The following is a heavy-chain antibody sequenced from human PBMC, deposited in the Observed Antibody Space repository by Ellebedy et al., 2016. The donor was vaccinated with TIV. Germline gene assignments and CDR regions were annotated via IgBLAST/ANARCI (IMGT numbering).Heavy chain of an antibody. V-gene: IGHV3-23*01. CDR2: LSPDGGNT. CDR3: SQNLEPAIAVSSK. J-gene: IGHJ4*02. Sequence: GESLKISCSGSGFSFSAYAMSWVRQAPGRGLEWVSTLSPDGGNTYYAESVRGRFTISRDNSRNTLYLQMNSLRGDDTAVYYCSQNLEPAIAVSSKWGQGTLVTVSS. CDR1: GFSFSAYA. D-gene: IGHD1-14*01.